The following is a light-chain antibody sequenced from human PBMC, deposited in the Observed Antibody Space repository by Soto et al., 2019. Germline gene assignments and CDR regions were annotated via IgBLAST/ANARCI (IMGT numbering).Light chain of an antibody. CDR2: DAS. V-gene: IGKV1-13*02. Sequence: IQLTQSPSSLSASVGDRVTITCRAGQDIGSALAWYQHRPWKAPKLLLYDASNLEAGVPSRFSGSGCGTDFTLTITSLRPEDFATYYCEQFNGFTLSFGGGTKVQ. J-gene: IGKJ4*01. CDR3: EQFNGFTLS. CDR1: QDIGSA.